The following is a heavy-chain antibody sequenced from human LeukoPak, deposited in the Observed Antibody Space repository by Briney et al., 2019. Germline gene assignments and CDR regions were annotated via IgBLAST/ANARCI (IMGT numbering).Heavy chain of an antibody. CDR2: IYYSGST. CDR1: GGSISSYY. Sequence: PSETLSLTCTVSGGSISSYYWSWIRQPPGKGLEWIWYIYYSGSTNYNPSLKSRVTISVDTSKNQFSLKLSSVTAADTAVYYFARSPVTMIVGGAFDIWGQGTMVTVSS. D-gene: IGHD3-22*01. J-gene: IGHJ3*02. CDR3: ARSPVTMIVGGAFDI. V-gene: IGHV4-59*01.